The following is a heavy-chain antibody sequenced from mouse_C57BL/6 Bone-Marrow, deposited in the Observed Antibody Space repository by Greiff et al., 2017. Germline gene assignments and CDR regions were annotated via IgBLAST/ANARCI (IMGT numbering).Heavy chain of an antibody. CDR2: IFPGGGCT. CDR3: ARRPYYDGSSVYYAMDY. D-gene: IGHD1-1*01. J-gene: IGHJ4*01. CDR1: GYTFTNYW. V-gene: IGHV1-63*01. Sequence: QVQLKESGAELVRPGTSVKMSCKASGYTFTNYWIGWAKQRPGHGLEWIGDIFPGGGCTNYNEKFNGKATLTADKYSSTAYMQCSSLTSEDSAIYYCARRPYYDGSSVYYAMDYWGQGTSVTVSS.